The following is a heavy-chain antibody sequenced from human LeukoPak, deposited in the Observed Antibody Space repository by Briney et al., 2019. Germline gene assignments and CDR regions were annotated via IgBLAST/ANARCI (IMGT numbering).Heavy chain of an antibody. V-gene: IGHV4-59*01. CDR1: GGSISSYY. CDR3: ARGYYYAGSDYYDYYGMDV. Sequence: SETLSLTCTVSGGSISSYYWSWIRQPPGKGLEWIGYIYYSGSTNYNPSLKSRVTISVDTSKNQFSLKLSSVTAADTAVYYCARGYYYAGSDYYDYYGMDVWGQGTTVTVSS. CDR2: IYYSGST. J-gene: IGHJ6*02. D-gene: IGHD3-22*01.